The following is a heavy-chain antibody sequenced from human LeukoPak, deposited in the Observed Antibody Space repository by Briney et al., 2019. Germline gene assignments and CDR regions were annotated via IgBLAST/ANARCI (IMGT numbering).Heavy chain of an antibody. V-gene: IGHV1-69*01. CDR1: GGSFSNYA. J-gene: IGHJ6*02. CDR2: IIPIFGTT. D-gene: IGHD6-13*01. Sequence: SVKVSCKASGGSFSNYAISWVRQAPGQGPEWMGGIIPIFGTTIYAQKFQGRVTITADESTSTAYMELSSLRSEDTAVYYCARDSQQLVSYYYGMDVWGQGTTVTVSS. CDR3: ARDSQQLVSYYYGMDV.